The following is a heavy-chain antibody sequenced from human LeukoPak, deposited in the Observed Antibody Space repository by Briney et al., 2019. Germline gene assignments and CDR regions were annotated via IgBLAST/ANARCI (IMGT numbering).Heavy chain of an antibody. CDR3: ASTLIVVVPAADAFDI. J-gene: IGHJ3*02. CDR1: GFTYSSYG. Sequence: GRSLRLSCAASGFTYSSYGMSWVRQAPGKGLEWVSYISSSGSTIYYADSVKGRFTISRDNAKNSLYLQMNSLRAEDTAVYYCASTLIVVVPAADAFDIWGQGTMVTVSS. D-gene: IGHD2-2*01. CDR2: ISSSGSTI. V-gene: IGHV3-48*04.